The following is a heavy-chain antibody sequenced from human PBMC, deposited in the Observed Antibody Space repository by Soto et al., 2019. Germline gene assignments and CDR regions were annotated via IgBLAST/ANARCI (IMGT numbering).Heavy chain of an antibody. V-gene: IGHV1-69*02. Sequence: QVQLVQSGAEVKKPGSSVKVSCTASGGTFTSLTMSWVRQAPGQGLEWMGRSIPIFGVANYAQKFQGRVTITADKSTNTSNMELSSLASEDTAVYYCASPIVAPTIWGQGTLVTVTS. D-gene: IGHD1-26*01. CDR2: SIPIFGVA. CDR3: ASPIVAPTI. J-gene: IGHJ4*02. CDR1: GGTFTSLT.